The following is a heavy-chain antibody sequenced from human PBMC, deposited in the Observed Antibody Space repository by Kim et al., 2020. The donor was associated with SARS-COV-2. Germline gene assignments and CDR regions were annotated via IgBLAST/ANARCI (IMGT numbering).Heavy chain of an antibody. Sequence: GGSLRLSCAASRLNFSSHWMHWVRQVPGKGLVWVSRINTDGSGTFYADSVKGRFTISRDNAKNTLYLQMNSLRVEDTAVYYCSRARGDYNFDIWGQGTMVTVSS. CDR3: SRARGDYNFDI. J-gene: IGHJ3*02. D-gene: IGHD4-17*01. CDR2: INTDGSGT. V-gene: IGHV3-74*01. CDR1: RLNFSSHW.